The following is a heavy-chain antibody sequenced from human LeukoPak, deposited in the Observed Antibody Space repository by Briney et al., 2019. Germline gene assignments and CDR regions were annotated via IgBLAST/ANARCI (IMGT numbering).Heavy chain of an antibody. CDR1: GYPFTTYD. D-gene: IGHD3-22*01. Sequence: ASVKVSCKTSGYPFTTYDIHWVRQATGQGLEWMGWMNPSSANTGYAQKFQGRVAMTRDTSINTAYLDLSSLRSDDTAIYYCTRGEVLDTSGYFYAFDIWGQGTVVTVSS. CDR2: MNPSSANT. J-gene: IGHJ3*02. V-gene: IGHV1-8*01. CDR3: TRGEVLDTSGYFYAFDI.